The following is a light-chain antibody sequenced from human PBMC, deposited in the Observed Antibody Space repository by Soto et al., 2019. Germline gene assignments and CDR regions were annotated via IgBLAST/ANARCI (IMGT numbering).Light chain of an antibody. J-gene: IGKJ2*01. V-gene: IGKV3-20*01. CDR1: QSVSSSY. CDR2: GAS. Sequence: ESVLTQSTGTLSLSPGERATLSCRASQSVSSSYLAWYQQKPGQAPRLLIYGASSRATGIPDRFSGSGSGTDFTLTISRLEPEDFAVYYCQQYGNSRYTFGQGTKLEIK. CDR3: QQYGNSRYT.